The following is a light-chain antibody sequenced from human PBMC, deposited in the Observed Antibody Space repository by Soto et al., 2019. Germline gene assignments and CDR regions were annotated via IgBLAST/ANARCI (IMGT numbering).Light chain of an antibody. CDR1: QSVSSN. V-gene: IGKV3-15*01. J-gene: IGKJ4*01. CDR3: QQYNNWPPLT. Sequence: EIVMTQSPATLSVSPGERATLSCRASQSVSSNLAWYQQKPGQAPRLLIYGASTRATGIPARFSGSGSGTEFTLTLIRLQSEDTAVYYCQQYNNWPPLTFGGVTKVVIK. CDR2: GAS.